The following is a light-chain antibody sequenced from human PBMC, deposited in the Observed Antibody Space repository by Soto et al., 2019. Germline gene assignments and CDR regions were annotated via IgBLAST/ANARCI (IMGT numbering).Light chain of an antibody. CDR2: GAS. Sequence: EIVLTQSPGTLSLSPGERATLSCRASQSVSSNYLAWYQQKSGQAPRLLIYGASSRATGIPDRFSGSGSGTGFTLTLSRLEPEDCAVYYCQQYGGSPRTFRQGTKVQIQ. V-gene: IGKV3-20*01. J-gene: IGKJ1*01. CDR3: QQYGGSPRT. CDR1: QSVSSNY.